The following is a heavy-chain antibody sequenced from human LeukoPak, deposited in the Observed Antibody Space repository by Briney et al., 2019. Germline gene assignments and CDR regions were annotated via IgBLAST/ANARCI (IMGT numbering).Heavy chain of an antibody. V-gene: IGHV1-18*01. CDR1: RYTFTNYG. CDR2: ISGYNDNT. Sequence: ASVKVSCTASRYTFTNYGISWVRQAPGQGLEWMGWISGYNDNTKYAQKLQGRVTMTTDTSMSTAYMELRSLRSDDTAVYYCARNYYDNSGYYYFDYWGQGTLVTVSS. J-gene: IGHJ4*02. CDR3: ARNYYDNSGYYYFDY. D-gene: IGHD3-22*01.